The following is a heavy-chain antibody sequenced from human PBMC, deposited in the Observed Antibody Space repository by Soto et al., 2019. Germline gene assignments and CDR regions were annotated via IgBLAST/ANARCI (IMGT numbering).Heavy chain of an antibody. CDR3: ARGGRGGNNWFDP. J-gene: IGHJ5*02. D-gene: IGHD2-15*01. CDR1: GGSITSGDNY. V-gene: IGHV4-30-4*01. Sequence: SETLSLTCTVSGGSITSGDNYWSWIRQPPGKGLEWIGYIYYSGSTYYNPSLKSRVTISVDTSKNQFSLKLSSVTAADTAVDYCARGGRGGNNWFDPWGQGTLVTVSS. CDR2: IYYSGST.